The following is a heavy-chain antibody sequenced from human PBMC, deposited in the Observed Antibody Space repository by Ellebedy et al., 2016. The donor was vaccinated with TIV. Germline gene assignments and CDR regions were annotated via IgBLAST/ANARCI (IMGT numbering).Heavy chain of an antibody. D-gene: IGHD1/OR15-1a*01. Sequence: AASVKVSCKVSGYTLTELSMHWVRQAPGKGLEWMGGFDPEDGTTIYAQKFQGRVTMTEDTSADTAYMELSSLRSEDTAVYYCATHPLKQGVPSPKQSKVYYYYSYGMDGWGQGTTVTVSS. CDR1: GYTLTELS. J-gene: IGHJ6*02. CDR2: FDPEDGTT. V-gene: IGHV1-24*01. CDR3: ATHPLKQGVPSPKQSKVYYYYSYGMDG.